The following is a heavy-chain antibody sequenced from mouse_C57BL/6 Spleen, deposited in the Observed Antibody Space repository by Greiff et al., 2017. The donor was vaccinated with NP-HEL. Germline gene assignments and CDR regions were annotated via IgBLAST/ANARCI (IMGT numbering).Heavy chain of an antibody. Sequence: QVQLQQSGAELVKPGASVKLSCKASGYTFTSYWMHWVKQRPGQGLEWIGMIHPNSGSTNYNEKFKSKATLTVDKSSSTAYMQLSSLTSEDSAVYYCAKRTTEYYFDYWGQGTTLTVSS. CDR2: IHPNSGST. V-gene: IGHV1-64*01. CDR3: AKRTTEYYFDY. D-gene: IGHD2-1*01. J-gene: IGHJ2*01. CDR1: GYTFTSYW.